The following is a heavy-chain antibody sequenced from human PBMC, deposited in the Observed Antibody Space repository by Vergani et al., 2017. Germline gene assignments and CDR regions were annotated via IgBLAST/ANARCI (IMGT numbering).Heavy chain of an antibody. Sequence: EGQLVESGGGLVKPGGSLRLSCAASGFSFDSDTMNWVRQAPGKGLEWVSSISGNNDDVYYADSVKGRFTISRDNAKNSLYLDMSSLRAEDTAVYYCVREETFYDSVSDYLAGYFDHWGQGALVTVSS. D-gene: IGHD3-3*01. CDR3: VREETFYDSVSDYLAGYFDH. V-gene: IGHV3-21*01. CDR1: GFSFDSDT. CDR2: ISGNNDDV. J-gene: IGHJ4*02.